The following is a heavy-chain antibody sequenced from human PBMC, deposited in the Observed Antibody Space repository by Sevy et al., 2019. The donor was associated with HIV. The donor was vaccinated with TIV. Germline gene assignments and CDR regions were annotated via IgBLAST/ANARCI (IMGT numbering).Heavy chain of an antibody. V-gene: IGHV4-34*01. J-gene: IGHJ4*02. Sequence: SETLSLTCGVYNGSFSDYYWSWFRQPPGKGLEWIGEINQSGSTTYNPSLKSRVTISIDASKNRFSLKLNSVTAADTAVYYCARPYRYWGQGSLVTVSS. CDR1: NGSFSDYY. CDR2: INQSGST. D-gene: IGHD3-16*02. CDR3: ARPYRY.